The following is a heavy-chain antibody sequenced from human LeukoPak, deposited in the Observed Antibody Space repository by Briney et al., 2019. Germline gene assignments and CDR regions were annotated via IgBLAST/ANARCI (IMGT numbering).Heavy chain of an antibody. J-gene: IGHJ4*02. CDR2: MNPNSGNT. CDR3: ARSERSGTTGSDY. D-gene: IGHD1-1*01. CDR1: GYTFTSYD. Sequence: ASVKVSCKASGYTFTSYDINWVREATGQGLEWMGWMNPNSGNTGYAQKFQGRVTMTRNTSISTAYMELSSLRSEDMAVYYCARSERSGTTGSDYWGQGTLVTVSS. V-gene: IGHV1-8*01.